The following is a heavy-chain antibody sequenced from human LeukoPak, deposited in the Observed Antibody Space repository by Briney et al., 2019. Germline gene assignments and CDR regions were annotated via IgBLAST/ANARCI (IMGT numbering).Heavy chain of an antibody. Sequence: ASVKVSCKASGYTFTSYGISWVRQAPGQGLEWMGWISAYNGNTNYARKLQGRVTMTTDASTSTAYMELRSLRSDDTAVYYCARSCLWFGEFAVGYFDYWGQGTLVTVSS. J-gene: IGHJ4*02. CDR3: ARSCLWFGEFAVGYFDY. D-gene: IGHD3-10*01. CDR1: GYTFTSYG. V-gene: IGHV1-18*01. CDR2: ISAYNGNT.